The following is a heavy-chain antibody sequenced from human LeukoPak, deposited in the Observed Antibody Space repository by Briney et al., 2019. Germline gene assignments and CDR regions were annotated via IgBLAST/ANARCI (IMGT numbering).Heavy chain of an antibody. CDR3: TTDDQGVRGYWAFDI. V-gene: IGHV3-15*01. CDR1: GFTCSNAW. D-gene: IGHD3-10*01. Sequence: GGSLRHSHAASGFTCSNAWMSWVRQAPGKGLEWVGRIKSKTDGGTTDYATPVKGRFTISRDDSKNTLYLQMNSLKTEDTAVYYCTTDDQGVRGYWAFDIWGQGTMVTVSS. CDR2: IKSKTDGGTT. J-gene: IGHJ3*02.